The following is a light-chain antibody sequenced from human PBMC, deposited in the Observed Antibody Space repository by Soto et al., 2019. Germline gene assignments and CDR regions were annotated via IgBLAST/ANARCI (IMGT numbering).Light chain of an antibody. V-gene: IGKV4-1*01. CDR2: WAS. J-gene: IGKJ1*01. CDR1: QSVLHRSSNKNF. CDR3: QHYYTTPWT. Sequence: DIVMTQSPDSLAVSLGERATVNCKSSQSVLHRSSNKNFLAWYQQKPGQPPKLLISWASTRESGVPDRFSGSGSETDFALTISSLQAEDVAVYFCQHYYTTPWTFGQGTKVYIK.